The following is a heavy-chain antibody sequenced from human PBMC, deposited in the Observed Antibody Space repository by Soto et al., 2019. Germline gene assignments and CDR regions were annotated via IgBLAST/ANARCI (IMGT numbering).Heavy chain of an antibody. J-gene: IGHJ4*02. CDR2: IKSKINGGTT. Sequence: LRLSCAASGFIFSNAWMSWVRQAPGKGLEWVGRIKSKINGGTTDYAAPVRGRFSISRDDSKNTLYLQMNSLKTEDTAVYYCTTDDPINRYWGQGTLVTVSS. CDR3: TTDDPINRY. CDR1: GFIFSNAW. V-gene: IGHV3-15*01.